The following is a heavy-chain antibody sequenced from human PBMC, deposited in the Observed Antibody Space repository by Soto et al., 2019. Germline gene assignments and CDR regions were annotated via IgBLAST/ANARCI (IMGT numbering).Heavy chain of an antibody. V-gene: IGHV4-34*01. CDR3: ARGDRAAAGITTWFDP. CDR2: INHSEST. CDR1: GGSFSGYY. Sequence: QVQLQQWGAGLLKPSETLSLTCAVYGGSFSGYYWSWIRQPPGKGLEWIGEINHSESTNYNPSLKSRVTISVDTSKNQFSLKLSSVTAADTAVYYCARGDRAAAGITTWFDPWGQGTLVTVSS. J-gene: IGHJ5*02. D-gene: IGHD6-13*01.